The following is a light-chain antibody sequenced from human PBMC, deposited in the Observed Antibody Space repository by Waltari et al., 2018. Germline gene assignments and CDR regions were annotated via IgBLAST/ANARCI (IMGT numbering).Light chain of an antibody. CDR3: QQYYITPPT. CDR2: WAS. J-gene: IGKJ1*01. Sequence: DIVMTQSPDSLTVSLGERATVNCKSSQSVLSSSNNKNFLAWYQQKPGPPPKLLIYWASTRGSGVPDRCSGSGSGTDFTLTISSLQAEDVAVYYCQQYYITPPTFGQGTKVEIK. CDR1: QSVLSSSNNKNF. V-gene: IGKV4-1*01.